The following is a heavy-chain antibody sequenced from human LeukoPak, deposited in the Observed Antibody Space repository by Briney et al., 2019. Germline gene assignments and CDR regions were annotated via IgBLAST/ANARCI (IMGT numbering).Heavy chain of an antibody. CDR3: ANRGDTAMVLDY. D-gene: IGHD5-18*01. CDR2: ISYDGSNK. Sequence: GRSLRLSCAASGFTFSSYGMHWVRQAPGKGLEWVAVISYDGSNKYYADSVKGRFTISRDNSKNTLYLQMNSLRAEDTAVHYCANRGDTAMVLDYWGQGTLVTVSS. J-gene: IGHJ4*02. CDR1: GFTFSSYG. V-gene: IGHV3-30*18.